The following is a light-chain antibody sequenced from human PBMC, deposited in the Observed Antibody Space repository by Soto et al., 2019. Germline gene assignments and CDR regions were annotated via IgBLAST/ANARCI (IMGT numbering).Light chain of an antibody. CDR1: QGVGNF. CDR2: ASS. J-gene: IGKJ4*01. V-gene: IGKV1-12*01. Sequence: DLQLTQSPSFVSASVGDRISITCRASQGVGNFLAWYRQKPGKAPHLLIYASSTLQSGVPSRFSGSGSGTDFTLTITNLQPDDLVVYFCQQARSLPPTFGGGTKVELK. CDR3: QQARSLPPT.